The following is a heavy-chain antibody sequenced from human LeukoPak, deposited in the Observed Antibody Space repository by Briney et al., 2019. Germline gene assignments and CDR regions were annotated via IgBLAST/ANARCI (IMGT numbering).Heavy chain of an antibody. Sequence: PGGALRLSSAASGFTFSSYAMRWVRPAPGKGLEWVSAICESRGITYYADSVKGRFTISRDNSKDTLYLQMRNRRAEDTAVYYCAKYARAFDRWGQGTIVTVSS. CDR3: AKYARAFDR. V-gene: IGHV3-23*01. CDR1: GFTFSSYA. CDR2: ICESRGIT. J-gene: IGHJ5*02.